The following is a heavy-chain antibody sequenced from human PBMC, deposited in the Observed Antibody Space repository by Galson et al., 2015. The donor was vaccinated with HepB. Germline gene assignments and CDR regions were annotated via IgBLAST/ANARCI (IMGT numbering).Heavy chain of an antibody. D-gene: IGHD6-19*01. CDR3: AKAPSSGWPIIDY. V-gene: IGHV3-23*01. CDR1: GFTFSIYA. CDR2: ISGSGGST. Sequence: SLRLSCAASGFTFSIYAMSWVRQAPGKGPEWVSAISGSGGSTYYADSVKGRFTISRDNSKNTLFLQLNSLRAEDTAVYYCAKAPSSGWPIIDYWGQGTLVTVSS. J-gene: IGHJ4*02.